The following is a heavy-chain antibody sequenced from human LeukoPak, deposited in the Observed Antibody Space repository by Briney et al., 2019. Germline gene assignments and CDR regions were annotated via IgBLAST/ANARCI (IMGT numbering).Heavy chain of an antibody. CDR2: IIPIFGTA. V-gene: IGHV1-69*05. J-gene: IGHJ1*01. CDR1: GGTFSSYA. Sequence: ASVKVSCKASGGTFSSYAISWVRQAPGQGLEWMRGIIPIFGTANYAQKFQGRVTITTDESTSTAYMELSSLRSEDTAVYYCARGAAEYFQHWGQGTLVTVSS. D-gene: IGHD2-15*01. CDR3: ARGAAEYFQH.